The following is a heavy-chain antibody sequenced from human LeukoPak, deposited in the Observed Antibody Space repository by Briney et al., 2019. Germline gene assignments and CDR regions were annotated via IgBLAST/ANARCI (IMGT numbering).Heavy chain of an antibody. CDR1: GFIFSSYD. Sequence: PGGSLRLSCAASGFIFSSYDMSWVRQAPGKGLEWVSRVNSDGTSTNYADSVKGRFTISRDNAKNSLYLQMNSLRAEDTAVYYCARDSGLRFLEWSYDAFDIWGQGTMVTVSS. V-gene: IGHV3-74*01. CDR2: VNSDGTST. CDR3: ARDSGLRFLEWSYDAFDI. J-gene: IGHJ3*02. D-gene: IGHD3-3*01.